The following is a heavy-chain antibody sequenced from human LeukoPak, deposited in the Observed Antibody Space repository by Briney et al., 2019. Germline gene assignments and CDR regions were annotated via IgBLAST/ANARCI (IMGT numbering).Heavy chain of an antibody. CDR1: GFTFTRAW. J-gene: IGHJ4*02. V-gene: IGHV3-15*01. D-gene: IGHD6-19*01. CDR3: VADVSPSYSGLYEAQIGF. CDR2: VRSKADGEAI. Sequence: PGGSLRLSCAASGFTFTRAWMSWVRQAPGKGLEWVARVRSKADGEAIGYAAHVKGRFIISRADSKNTLSLEMNSLKTQDTAVDHCVADVSPSYSGLYEAQIGFWGQGTLVTVSS.